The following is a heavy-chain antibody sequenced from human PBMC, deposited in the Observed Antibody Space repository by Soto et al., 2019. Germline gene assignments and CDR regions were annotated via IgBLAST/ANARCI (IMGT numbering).Heavy chain of an antibody. CDR1: GYTFTSYY. J-gene: IGHJ6*02. D-gene: IGHD5-18*01. V-gene: IGHV1-46*01. Sequence: ASVKVSCKASGYTFTSYYMHWVRQAPGQGLEWRGIINPSGGSTSYAQKFQGRVTMTRDTSTSTVYMELSSLRSEDTAVYYCARPPVDTGSPHYYGMDVWGQGTKVTVYS. CDR2: INPSGGST. CDR3: ARPPVDTGSPHYYGMDV.